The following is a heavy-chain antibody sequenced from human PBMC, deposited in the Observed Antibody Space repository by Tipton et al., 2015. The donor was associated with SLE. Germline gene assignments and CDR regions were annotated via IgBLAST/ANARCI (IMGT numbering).Heavy chain of an antibody. CDR3: AKDRYSGSFYYFDD. CDR1: GFTFDDYA. J-gene: IGHJ4*02. CDR2: ISWHSGNI. Sequence: RSLRLSCAASGFTFDDYAMHWVRQAPGKGLEWVSGISWHSGNIGYADSVKGRSTISRDNAKNSLYLQMDSLRTDDTALYYCAKDRYSGSFYYFDDWGQGTLVTVSS. V-gene: IGHV3-9*01. D-gene: IGHD1-26*01.